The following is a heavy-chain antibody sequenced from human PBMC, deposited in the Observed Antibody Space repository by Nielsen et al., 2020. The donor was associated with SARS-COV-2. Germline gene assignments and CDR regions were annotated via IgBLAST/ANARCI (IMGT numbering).Heavy chain of an antibody. CDR3: VKGLPGYSSSWYDY. CDR2: ISGGGGST. J-gene: IGHJ4*02. V-gene: IGHV3-23*01. CDR1: GFSFSTYA. D-gene: IGHD6-13*01. Sequence: GESLKISCAGSGFSFSTYAMNWVRQAPGKGLEWVAVISGGGGSTYYIDSVKGRFTISRDNSKNTLYLQMNSLRAEDTALYYCVKGLPGYSSSWYDYWGQGTLVTVSS.